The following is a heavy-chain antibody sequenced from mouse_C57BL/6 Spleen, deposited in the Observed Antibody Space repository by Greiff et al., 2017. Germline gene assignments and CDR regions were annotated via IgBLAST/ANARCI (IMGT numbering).Heavy chain of an antibody. D-gene: IGHD1-1*01. CDR3: ARCYYYGSSYGYAMDY. Sequence: QVQLQQPGAELVRPGTSVKLSCKASGYTFTSYWMHWVKQRPGQGLEWIGVIDPSDSYTNYNHKFKGKATLTVDTSSSTAYMQLSSLTSEDSAVYYCARCYYYGSSYGYAMDYWGQGTSVTVSS. CDR1: GYTFTSYW. J-gene: IGHJ4*01. CDR2: IDPSDSYT. V-gene: IGHV1-59*01.